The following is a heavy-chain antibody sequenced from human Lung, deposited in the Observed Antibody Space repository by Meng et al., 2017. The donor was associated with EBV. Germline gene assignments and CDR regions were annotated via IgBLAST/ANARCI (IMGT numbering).Heavy chain of an antibody. V-gene: IGHV1-46*01. Sequence: QVQLVRSGAEVKKLGASAKVACKAPGSTFTNYYMHWVRQAPGQGLEWMGIINTSVGYTSHAQKFQGRVTMTRDTSTSTVHMEVSSLRSADTAVYYCARASRVLGGFDYWGQGTLVTVSS. J-gene: IGHJ4*02. D-gene: IGHD3-16*01. CDR2: INTSVGYT. CDR3: ARASRVLGGFDY. CDR1: GSTFTNYY.